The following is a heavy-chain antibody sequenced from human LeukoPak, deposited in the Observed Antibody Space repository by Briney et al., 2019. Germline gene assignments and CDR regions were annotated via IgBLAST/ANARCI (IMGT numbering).Heavy chain of an antibody. Sequence: GASVKVSCKASGYTFTCYYMHWVRQAPGQGLEWMGWINPNSGGTNYAQKFQGRVTMTRDTSISTAYMELSRLRSDDTAGYYCAILGRRITMIVADYWGQGTLVTVSS. D-gene: IGHD3-22*01. J-gene: IGHJ4*02. V-gene: IGHV1-2*02. CDR3: AILGRRITMIVADY. CDR1: GYTFTCYY. CDR2: INPNSGGT.